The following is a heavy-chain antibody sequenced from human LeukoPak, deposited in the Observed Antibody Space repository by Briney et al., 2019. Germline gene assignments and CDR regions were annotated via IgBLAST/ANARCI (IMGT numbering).Heavy chain of an antibody. CDR2: IYSGGST. D-gene: IGHD3-9*01. Sequence: PGGSLRLSCADSGFTVSSNYMRWVRQAPGKGLEWVSVIYSGGSTHYADSVKGRFTISRDNSMNTLYLQMNSLRAEDTAVYYCARDRLHYDSLTGYPADWGQGTLVTVSS. CDR3: ARDRLHYDSLTGYPAD. V-gene: IGHV3-66*01. J-gene: IGHJ4*02. CDR1: GFTVSSNY.